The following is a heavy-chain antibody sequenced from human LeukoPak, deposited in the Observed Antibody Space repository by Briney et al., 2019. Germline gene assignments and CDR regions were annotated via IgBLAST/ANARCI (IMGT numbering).Heavy chain of an antibody. D-gene: IGHD2-15*01. Sequence: PSETLSLTCTVSGGSISSYYWSWIRQPPGKEPELVGYIFHLGNTNYNPSLKSRVTISVDTSNNHFSLKLTSVTAADTAMYYCARAGPSEGFDPKWFDPWGQGTLVTVSS. CDR3: ARAGPSEGFDPKWFDP. CDR1: GGSISSYY. V-gene: IGHV4-59*01. CDR2: IFHLGNT. J-gene: IGHJ5*02.